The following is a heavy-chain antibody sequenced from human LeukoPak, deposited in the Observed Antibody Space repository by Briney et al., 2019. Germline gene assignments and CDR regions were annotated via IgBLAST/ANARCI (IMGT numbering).Heavy chain of an antibody. CDR3: ARDPSYDSADWFDP. CDR1: GFTFSSYS. V-gene: IGHV3-21*01. J-gene: IGHJ5*02. D-gene: IGHD5-12*01. Sequence: PGGSLRLSCAASGFTFSSYSMNWVRQAPGKGLEWVSSISSSSSYIYYADSVKGRFTISRDNAKNSLYLHMNSLRAEDTAVYYCARDPSYDSADWFDPWGQGTLVTVSS. CDR2: ISSSSSYI.